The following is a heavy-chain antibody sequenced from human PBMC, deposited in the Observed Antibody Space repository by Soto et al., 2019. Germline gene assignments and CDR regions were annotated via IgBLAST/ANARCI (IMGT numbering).Heavy chain of an antibody. J-gene: IGHJ5*02. D-gene: IGHD3-22*01. CDR1: GGSISSTNW. Sequence: SETLSLTCVVSGGSISSTNWWTWVRQHPGKGLEWIGYIYYSGSTYYNPSLKSRVTISVDTSKNQFSLKLSSVTAADTAVYYCARTSYDSSGTAADPWGQGTLVTVSS. V-gene: IGHV4-31*11. CDR3: ARTSYDSSGTAADP. CDR2: IYYSGST.